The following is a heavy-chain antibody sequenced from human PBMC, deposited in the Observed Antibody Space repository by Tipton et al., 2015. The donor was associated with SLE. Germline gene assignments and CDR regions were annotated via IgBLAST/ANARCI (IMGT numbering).Heavy chain of an antibody. V-gene: IGHV4-59*12. CDR3: AGGSVTVNY. CDR2: IYYSGST. J-gene: IGHJ4*02. D-gene: IGHD4-23*01. Sequence: TLSLTCTVSGGSISSYYWSWMRQPPGKGLEWIGYIYYSGSTNYNPSLKSRVTISVDTSKNQFSLKLSSVTAADTAVYYCAGGSVTVNYWGQGTLVTVSS. CDR1: GGSISSYY.